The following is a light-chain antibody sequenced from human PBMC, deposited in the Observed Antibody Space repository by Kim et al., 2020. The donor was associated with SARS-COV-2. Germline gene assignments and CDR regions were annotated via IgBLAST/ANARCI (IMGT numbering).Light chain of an antibody. CDR1: QSVSSSY. CDR3: QQYGSSPPRYT. V-gene: IGKV3-20*01. J-gene: IGKJ2*01. Sequence: PGEKATLACRASQSVSSSYLAWYQQKPGQAPRLLIYGASSRATGIPDRFSGSGSGTDFTLTISRLEPEDVAVYYCQQYGSSPPRYTFGQGTKLEI. CDR2: GAS.